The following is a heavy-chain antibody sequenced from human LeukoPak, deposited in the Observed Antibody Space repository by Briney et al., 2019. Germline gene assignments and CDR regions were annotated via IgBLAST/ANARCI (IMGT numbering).Heavy chain of an antibody. CDR2: INPNSGGT. CDR3: AXXFRAAMVSDWFDP. Sequence: GASVKVSCKASGGTFSSYAISWVRQAPGQGLEWMGWINPNSGGTNYAQKFQGRVTMTRDTSISTAYMELSRLRSDDTAVYYCAXXFRAAMVSDWFDPWGQGTLVTVSS. D-gene: IGHD5-18*01. V-gene: IGHV1-2*02. CDR1: GGTFSSYA. J-gene: IGHJ5*02.